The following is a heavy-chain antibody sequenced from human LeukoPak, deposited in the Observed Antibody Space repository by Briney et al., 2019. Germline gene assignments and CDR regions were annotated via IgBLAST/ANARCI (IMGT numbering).Heavy chain of an antibody. CDR1: GGSINSYY. D-gene: IGHD4-23*01. CDR2: IYSSGST. CDR3: ARGGKATVVTM. Sequence: SETLSLTCTVSGGSINSYYWSWIRQPAGKGLEWIGRIYSSGSTNYNPSLKSRVSMSVDTSKNQFSLKLTSVTAADTAVHYCARGGKATVVTMWGQGTLVTVSS. V-gene: IGHV4-4*07. J-gene: IGHJ4*02.